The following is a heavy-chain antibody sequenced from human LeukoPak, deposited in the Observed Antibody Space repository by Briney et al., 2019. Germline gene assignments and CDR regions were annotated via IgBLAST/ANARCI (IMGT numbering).Heavy chain of an antibody. Sequence: GGSLRLSCAPSGFTFSSYGMIWVRQAPGKGLEWVSSISSSSSYIYYADSVKGRFTISRDNAKNSLYLQMNSLRAEDTAVYYCATGRDCSGGSCYSVYWGQGTLVTVSS. J-gene: IGHJ4*02. CDR1: GFTFSSYG. V-gene: IGHV3-21*01. D-gene: IGHD2-15*01. CDR2: ISSSSSYI. CDR3: ATGRDCSGGSCYSVY.